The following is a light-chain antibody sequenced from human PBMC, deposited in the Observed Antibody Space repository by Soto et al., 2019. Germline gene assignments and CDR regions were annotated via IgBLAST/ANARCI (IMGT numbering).Light chain of an antibody. CDR1: RSDVGGYNF. J-gene: IGLJ6*01. Sequence: QSVLTQPASVSGSPGQSITISCTGTRSDVGGYNFVSWYQQHPGKAPKVIIFEVSNRPSGVSNRFSGSKSGNTASLTISGLQAEDEADYYCSSYASSSTLVFGTGTQLTVL. CDR3: SSYASSSTLV. CDR2: EVS. V-gene: IGLV2-14*01.